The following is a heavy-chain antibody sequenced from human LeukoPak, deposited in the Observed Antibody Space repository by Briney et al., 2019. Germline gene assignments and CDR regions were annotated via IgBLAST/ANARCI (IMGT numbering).Heavy chain of an antibody. CDR1: GGTFSSYA. CDR3: ARDDTGEGIAAAGTRYYYGMDV. Sequence: ASVKVSCKASGGTFSSYAISWVRQAPGQGLEWMGGIIPIFGTANYAQKFQGRVTITADESTSTAYMELSSLRSEDTAVYYCARDDTGEGIAAAGTRYYYGMDVWGQGTTVTVSS. J-gene: IGHJ6*02. CDR2: IIPIFGTA. V-gene: IGHV1-69*13. D-gene: IGHD6-13*01.